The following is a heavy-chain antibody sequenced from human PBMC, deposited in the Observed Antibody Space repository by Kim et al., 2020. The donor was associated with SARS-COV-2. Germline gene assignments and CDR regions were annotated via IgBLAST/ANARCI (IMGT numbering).Heavy chain of an antibody. Sequence: GGSLRLSCAASGLPFSNYGFHWVRQAPGEGLEWVSLISSDGSIKLYADSVKRRFTISRDNSKNTLYLQMNSLRAEETAVYYCAKGQDYSNYIPYFYYWG. CDR1: GLPFSNYG. D-gene: IGHD4-4*01. V-gene: IGHV3-30*18. CDR3: AKGQDYSNYIPYFYY. CDR2: ISSDGSIK. J-gene: IGHJ4*01.